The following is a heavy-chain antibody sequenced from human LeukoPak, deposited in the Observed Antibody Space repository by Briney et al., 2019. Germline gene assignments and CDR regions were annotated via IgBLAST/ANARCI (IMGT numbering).Heavy chain of an antibody. V-gene: IGHV1-2*02. CDR2: INPNSGGT. J-gene: IGHJ4*02. CDR3: ARAHLAAAGTPTSDY. CDR1: GYTFTGYY. D-gene: IGHD6-13*01. Sequence: ASVKVSCKASGYTFTGYYMHWVRQAPGQGLEWMGWINPNSGGTNYAQKFQGRVTMTRDTSISTAYMELSRLRSDDMAVYYCARAHLAAAGTPTSDYWGQGTLVTVSS.